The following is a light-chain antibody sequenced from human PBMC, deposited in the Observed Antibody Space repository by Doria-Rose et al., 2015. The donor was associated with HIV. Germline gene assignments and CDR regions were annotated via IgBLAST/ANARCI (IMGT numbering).Light chain of an antibody. CDR3: HQYGTSWT. V-gene: IGKV3-20*01. Sequence: TQSPGTLSLSPGERATLSCRASQSFSSPYLAWYQQKPGQAPSLLIYGGSTRATGIPDRFSASGSGADFTLTINRLEPEDFAPYYCHQYGTSWTFGQGTKVEI. J-gene: IGKJ1*01. CDR2: GGS. CDR1: QSFSSPY.